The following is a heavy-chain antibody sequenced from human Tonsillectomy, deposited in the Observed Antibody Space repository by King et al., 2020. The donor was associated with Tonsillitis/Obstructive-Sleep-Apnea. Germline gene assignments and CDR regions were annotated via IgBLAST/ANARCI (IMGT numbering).Heavy chain of an antibody. D-gene: IGHD2-21*01. V-gene: IGHV3-23*04. CDR3: AKDWARDVVVIATPYFDY. J-gene: IGHJ4*02. CDR2: ISGSGGST. CDR1: GFTFSSYA. Sequence: VQLVESGGGLVQPGGSLRLSCAASGFTFSSYAMSGVRQAPGKGLEWVSAISGSGGSTYCADSVKGRFNISRDNSQNTLYLQMNSLSAEDTAIYYCAKDWARDVVVIATPYFDYWGQGTLVTVSS.